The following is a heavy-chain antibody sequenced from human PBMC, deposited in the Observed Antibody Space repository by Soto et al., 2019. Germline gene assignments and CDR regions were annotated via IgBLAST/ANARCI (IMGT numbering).Heavy chain of an antibody. CDR2: IYYSGST. CDR1: GGSISSYY. D-gene: IGHD2-15*01. CDR3: ARGGVDSSSWYYYYMDV. V-gene: IGHV4-59*01. Sequence: SETLSLTCTVSGGSISSYYWSWIRQPPGKGLEWIGYIYYSGSTNYNPSLKSRVTISVDTSKNQFSLKLSSVTAADTAVYYCARGGVDSSSWYYYYMDVWGKGTTVTVSS. J-gene: IGHJ6*03.